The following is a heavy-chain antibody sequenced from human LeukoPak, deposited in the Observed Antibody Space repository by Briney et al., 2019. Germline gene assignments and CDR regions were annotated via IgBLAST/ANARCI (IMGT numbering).Heavy chain of an antibody. V-gene: IGHV3-49*04. CDR2: IRSDAYGGST. Sequence: GGSLRLSCTGSGFTLGDYALSWVRQAPGKGLEWIGSIRSDAYGGSTQYAASVTGRFTMSRDDSDNIVYLQMNSLQTDDTVVYYCTRDEKQSYFDTTAYWTLFDYWGQGTLVTVSS. D-gene: IGHD3-22*01. CDR1: GFTLGDYA. J-gene: IGHJ4*02. CDR3: TRDEKQSYFDTTAYWTLFDY.